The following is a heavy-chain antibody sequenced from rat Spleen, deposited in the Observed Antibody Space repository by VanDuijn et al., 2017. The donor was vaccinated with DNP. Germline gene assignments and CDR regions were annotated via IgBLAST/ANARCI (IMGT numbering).Heavy chain of an antibody. CDR3: ARDHPWGWFAY. J-gene: IGHJ3*01. Sequence: VQLQESGPGLVQPSETLSLTCTVSGFSLTTYSVSWVRQPPGKGLEWMGVMWSDGDTSYNSAPKSRLSISRDTSKSQVFLKMNSLQTEDTATYYRARDHPWGWFAYWGQGTLVTVSS. D-gene: IGHD1-7*01. CDR2: MWSDGDT. CDR1: GFSLTTYS. V-gene: IGHV2-32*01.